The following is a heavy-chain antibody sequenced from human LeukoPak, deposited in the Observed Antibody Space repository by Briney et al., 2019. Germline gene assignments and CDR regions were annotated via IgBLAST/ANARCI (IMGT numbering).Heavy chain of an antibody. D-gene: IGHD2-21*01. CDR3: ARGGPKLLNAFDI. Sequence: ASVKISCKASGYTFTSYAMHWVRQAPGQRFEWMGWINAGNGNTKYSQKLQGRVTITRDTSASTAYMELSSLRSEDTAVYYCARGGPKLLNAFDIWGQGTMVTVSS. CDR2: INAGNGNT. J-gene: IGHJ3*02. CDR1: GYTFTSYA. V-gene: IGHV1-3*01.